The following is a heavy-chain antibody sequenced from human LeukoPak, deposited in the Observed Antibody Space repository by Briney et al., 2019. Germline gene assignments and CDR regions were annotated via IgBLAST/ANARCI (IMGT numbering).Heavy chain of an antibody. V-gene: IGHV4-4*09. CDR2: IYTSGST. D-gene: IGHD4-11*01. J-gene: IGHJ5*02. CDR3: ARLNVGNYFPLGWFDP. CDR1: GGSISRDY. Sequence: SETLSLTCSVSGGSISRDYWSWLRQPPGKGVEWIGYIYTSGSTNYNPSLKSRVTISVDTSKNQFSLKLSSVTAADTAVYYCARLNVGNYFPLGWFDPWGQGTLVTVSS.